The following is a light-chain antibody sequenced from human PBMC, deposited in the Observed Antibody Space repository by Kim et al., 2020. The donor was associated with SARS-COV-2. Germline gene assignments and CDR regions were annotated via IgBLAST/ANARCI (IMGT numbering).Light chain of an antibody. V-gene: IGLV6-57*03. CDR1: SASIATTY. CDR2: ENS. J-gene: IGLJ2*01. CDR3: QSYDTRNRVV. Sequence: KTVILSCTRSSASIATTYVQWDQQRPGSAPTTVIYENSQRPSGVPARFSGSIDISSNSASLTISGLKTEDEADYYCQSYDTRNRVVFGGGTQLTVL.